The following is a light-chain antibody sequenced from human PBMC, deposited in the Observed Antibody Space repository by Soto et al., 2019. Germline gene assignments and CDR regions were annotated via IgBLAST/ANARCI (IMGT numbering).Light chain of an antibody. CDR2: GTS. V-gene: IGKV3-20*01. Sequence: EIVLTQSPGTLSLSPGERATLSCRASQSVTDNYLSWYQHRPGQAPRLLIYGTSSRTTGIPDRFSGSRSGTDFTLTIGRLEPEDSAFSYCQHYSNSPTFGQGTKVEIK. CDR3: QHYSNSPT. J-gene: IGKJ1*01. CDR1: QSVTDNY.